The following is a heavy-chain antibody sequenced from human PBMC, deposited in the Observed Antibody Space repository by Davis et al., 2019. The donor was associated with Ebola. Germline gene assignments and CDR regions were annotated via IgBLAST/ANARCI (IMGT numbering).Heavy chain of an antibody. J-gene: IGHJ4*02. CDR1: GFTFSSST. D-gene: IGHD4-11*01. CDR3: ARDSDDYSFDY. V-gene: IGHV3-30*02. CDR2: VRSHGSDD. Sequence: GESLKISCSASGFTFSSSTMHWVRQAPGRGLEWVAFVRSHGSDDHYADSVKGRFTISRDNSKNTLYLQMNSLRPEDTAVYYCARDSDDYSFDYWGQGTLVTVSS.